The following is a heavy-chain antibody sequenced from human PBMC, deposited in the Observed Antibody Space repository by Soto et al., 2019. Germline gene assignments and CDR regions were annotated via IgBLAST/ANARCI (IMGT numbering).Heavy chain of an antibody. D-gene: IGHD6-19*01. V-gene: IGHV3-23*01. CDR3: AKQRGYSSGWYGAFDI. CDR1: GFTFTSYA. J-gene: IGHJ3*02. CDR2: ISGSGGST. Sequence: EVQLLESGGGLVPPGGSLRLSCAASGFTFTSYAMSWVRQAPGKGLEWVSLISGSGGSTYYADSVKGRFTISRDDSMNAVYLQMDSLRAEDTAVYYCAKQRGYSSGWYGAFDIWGQGTMVTVSS.